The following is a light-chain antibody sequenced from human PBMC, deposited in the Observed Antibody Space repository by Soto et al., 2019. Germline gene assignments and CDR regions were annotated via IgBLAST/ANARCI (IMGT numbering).Light chain of an antibody. Sequence: QSALTQPPSASGTPGQRVSISCSGSSSNIGSNYVYWYQQLPGTAPKLLIYSNNLRPSGVPDRFSGSKSGTSVSLAISGLRSDDEADYYCAAWDNSLSVVVFGGGTKLTVL. CDR3: AAWDNSLSVVV. CDR1: SSNIGSNY. V-gene: IGLV1-47*02. J-gene: IGLJ2*01. CDR2: SNN.